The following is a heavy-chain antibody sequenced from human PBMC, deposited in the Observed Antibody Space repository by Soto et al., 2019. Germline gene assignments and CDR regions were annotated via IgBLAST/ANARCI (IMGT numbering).Heavy chain of an antibody. J-gene: IGHJ6*02. CDR3: ARDRLRYNWNDFPYYCYGMDV. CDR2: ISYDGSNK. D-gene: IGHD1-1*01. Sequence: QVQLVESGGGVVQPGRSLRLYCAASGFTFSSYAMHWVRQAPGKGLAWVAVISYDGSNKYYADSVKGRFTISRDKSKNTMYMHMNSLRAEDTAVYYCARDRLRYNWNDFPYYCYGMDVWGQGTTVTVSS. CDR1: GFTFSSYA. V-gene: IGHV3-30-3*01.